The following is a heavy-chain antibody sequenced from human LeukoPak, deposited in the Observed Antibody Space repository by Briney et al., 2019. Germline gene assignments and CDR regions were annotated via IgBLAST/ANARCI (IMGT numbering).Heavy chain of an antibody. J-gene: IGHJ4*02. Sequence: GGSLRLSCAASGFTFSSYSMNWIRQAPGKGLEWVSSISSSSSYIYYADSVKGRFTISRDNSKNTLYLQMNSLRAEDTAVYYCARVSSGWYVPDYWGQGTLVTVSS. CDR2: ISSSSSYI. CDR3: ARVSSGWYVPDY. D-gene: IGHD6-19*01. V-gene: IGHV3-21*01. CDR1: GFTFSSYS.